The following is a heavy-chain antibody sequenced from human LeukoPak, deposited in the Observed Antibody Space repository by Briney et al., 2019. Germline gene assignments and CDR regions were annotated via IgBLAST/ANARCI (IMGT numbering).Heavy chain of an antibody. V-gene: IGHV4-39*01. CDR3: AKHSFYSTAYNWFDP. CDR1: GASISSSSHY. J-gene: IGHJ5*02. Sequence: SETLSLTCTVSGASISSSSHYWGWIRQPPGKGLEWIGSMYHSGSTYYNPSLKSRVTISADTSNKQFSLQLSSVTAADTAVYYCAKHSFYSTAYNWFDPWGQGTLVTVSS. D-gene: IGHD4-11*01. CDR2: MYHSGST.